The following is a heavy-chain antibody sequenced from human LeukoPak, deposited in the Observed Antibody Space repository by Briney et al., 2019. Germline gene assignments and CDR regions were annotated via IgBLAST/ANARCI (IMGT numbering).Heavy chain of an antibody. V-gene: IGHV4-59*06. D-gene: IGHD3-10*01. Sequence: PSETLSLTCTVSGGSISSYYWSWIRQPPGKGLEWIGYIYYSGSTYYNPSLKSRVTISVDTSRNQFSLKLSSVTAADTAVYYCARDIVYYGSGSGMDVWGQGTTVTVSS. CDR1: GGSISSYY. CDR2: IYYSGST. CDR3: ARDIVYYGSGSGMDV. J-gene: IGHJ6*02.